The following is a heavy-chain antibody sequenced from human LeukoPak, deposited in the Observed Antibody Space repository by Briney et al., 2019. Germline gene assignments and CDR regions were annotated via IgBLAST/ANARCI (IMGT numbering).Heavy chain of an antibody. V-gene: IGHV3-9*01. CDR1: GFTLDDYA. Sequence: GGSLRLSCAASGFTLDDYAMHWVRQAPGKGLEWVSGISWNSGSIGYADSVKGRFTISGDNAKNSLYLQMNSLRAEDTALYYCAKDTRRNGGFDYWGQGTLVTVSS. J-gene: IGHJ4*02. CDR3: AKDTRRNGGFDY. CDR2: ISWNSGSI. D-gene: IGHD3-16*01.